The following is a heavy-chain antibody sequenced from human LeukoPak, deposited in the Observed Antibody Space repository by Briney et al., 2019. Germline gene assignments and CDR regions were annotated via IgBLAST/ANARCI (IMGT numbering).Heavy chain of an antibody. CDR1: GGAISGHY. Sequence: SEILSLTCSVSGGAISGHYWSWIRQSPGKGLEWIGYIYYTGSTSYNPSLKSRVTILLDKAKNQFSLKLVAVTATDTAVYYCARRTIGYYFDYWGQGALVTVSS. V-gene: IGHV4-59*08. J-gene: IGHJ4*02. CDR2: IYYTGST. CDR3: ARRTIGYYFDY.